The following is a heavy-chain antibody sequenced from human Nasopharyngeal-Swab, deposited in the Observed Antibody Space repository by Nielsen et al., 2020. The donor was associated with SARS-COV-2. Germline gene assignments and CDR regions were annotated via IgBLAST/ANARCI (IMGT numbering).Heavy chain of an antibody. J-gene: IGHJ4*02. CDR3: VRSSSWYYFDY. Sequence: SETLSLTCPVSGDSIAYSTFYWGWTRQPPGKGLEWIGNIYYNGNTYQNPSLKSRLTISVDKSKNQFSLQLSSVTAADTAVYYCVRSSSWYYFDYWAQGTQVTVSS. CDR2: IYYNGNT. D-gene: IGHD6-13*01. V-gene: IGHV4-39*01. CDR1: GDSIAYSTFY.